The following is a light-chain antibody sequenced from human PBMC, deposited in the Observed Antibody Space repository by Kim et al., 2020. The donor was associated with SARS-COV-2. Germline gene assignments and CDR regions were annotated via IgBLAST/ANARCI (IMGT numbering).Light chain of an antibody. J-gene: IGKJ2*01. CDR1: QGIRRD. V-gene: IGKV1-6*01. Sequence: AIQMIQSPSSLSASVGDRVTITCRASQGIRRDLGWYQQKPGKAPKLLIFAASDLHSGVPSRFSGSASGTEFTLTITNLQPEDFATYYCLQDYNYPYTFGQGTKLEI. CDR3: LQDYNYPYT. CDR2: AAS.